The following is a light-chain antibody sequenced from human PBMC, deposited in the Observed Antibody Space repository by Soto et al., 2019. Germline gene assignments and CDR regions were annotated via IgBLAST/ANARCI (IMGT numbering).Light chain of an antibody. V-gene: IGLV2-14*01. J-gene: IGLJ1*01. CDR1: SSDVGGDNH. Sequence: QSALTQPASVSGSPGQSITISCRGISSDVGGDNHVSWYQQYPGKAPKLMIYEVSDRPSGVSNRFSGSKSGNTASLTISGLQAEDEADYYCSSYTSSVRRVFGTGTKVTVL. CDR3: SSYTSSVRRV. CDR2: EVS.